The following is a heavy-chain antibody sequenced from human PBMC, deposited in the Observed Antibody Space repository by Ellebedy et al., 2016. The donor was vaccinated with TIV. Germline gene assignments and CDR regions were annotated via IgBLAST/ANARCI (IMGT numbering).Heavy chain of an antibody. D-gene: IGHD3-10*01. CDR2: TYYRSKWYN. Sequence: SQTLSLTCAISGDSVSTNSAAWNWIRQSPSRGLEWLGRTYYRSKWYNDYAVSVKGRITVNPDTAKNQFSLQLNSVTPEDTAVYYCARNGALAGDGEVDVWGQGTTVTVSS. V-gene: IGHV6-1*01. J-gene: IGHJ6*02. CDR3: ARNGALAGDGEVDV. CDR1: GDSVSTNSAA.